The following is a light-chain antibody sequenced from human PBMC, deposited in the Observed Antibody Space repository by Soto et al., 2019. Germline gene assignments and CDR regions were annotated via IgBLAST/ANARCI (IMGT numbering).Light chain of an antibody. CDR3: NSYSSSATPYV. Sequence: QAVLAQPASVSGSPGQSITISCIGTSSDIGPYNYVSWYQQHPDKAPKLILYEVTNRPSGASDRFSGSKSGNAAFLTISGLQAEDEADYYRNSYSSSATPYVLGTETKGTVL. J-gene: IGLJ1*01. CDR1: SSDIGPYNY. V-gene: IGLV2-14*01. CDR2: EVT.